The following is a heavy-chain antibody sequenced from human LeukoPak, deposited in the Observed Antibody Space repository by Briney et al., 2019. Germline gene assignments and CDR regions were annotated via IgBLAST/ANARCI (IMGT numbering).Heavy chain of an antibody. CDR2: ISGSGGST. CDR3: AKDHSSSRSHFDY. V-gene: IGHV3-23*01. J-gene: IGHJ4*02. CDR1: GFTFSSYA. Sequence: PGGSLRLPCAASGFTFSSYAMSWVRQAPGKGLEWVSAISGSGGSTYYADSVKGRFTISRDNSKNTLYLQMNSLRAEDTAVYYCAKDHSSSRSHFDYWGQGTLVTVSS. D-gene: IGHD6-13*01.